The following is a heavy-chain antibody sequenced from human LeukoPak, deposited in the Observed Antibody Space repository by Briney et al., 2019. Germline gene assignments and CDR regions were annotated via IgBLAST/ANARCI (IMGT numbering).Heavy chain of an antibody. CDR2: IYPGDSDT. CDR3: ARLDCSTTSCRFDP. D-gene: IGHD2-2*01. V-gene: IGHV5-51*01. CDR1: GYSFTNYW. J-gene: IGHJ5*02. Sequence: GASLKISRKGSGYSFTNYWIGWVRPVSGKGLEWMGIIYPGDSDTRYSPSFQGQVTISADKSISTAYLQWSSLQASDTAMYYCARLDCSTTSCRFDPWGQGTLVTVSS.